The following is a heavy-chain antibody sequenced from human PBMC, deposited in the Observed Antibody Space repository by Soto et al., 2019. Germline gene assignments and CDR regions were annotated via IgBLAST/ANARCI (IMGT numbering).Heavy chain of an antibody. CDR1: GGSLSDISYC. CDR2: RFYSGAT. J-gene: IGHJ5*02. Sequence: QLQLQESGPGLVKPAETLSLTCTVSGGSLSDISYCWGWIRQPPGKGLQWIGCRFYSGATYYNPSLKNRVSLPVDTSNNDFSLKLVSVTAPDTAVYYCAIHISLIYLLVPWGQGTLVTVSS. CDR3: AIHISLIYLLVP. V-gene: IGHV4-39*01. D-gene: IGHD1-20*01.